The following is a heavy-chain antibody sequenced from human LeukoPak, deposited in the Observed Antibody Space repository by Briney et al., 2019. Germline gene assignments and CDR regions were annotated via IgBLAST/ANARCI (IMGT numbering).Heavy chain of an antibody. V-gene: IGHV3-20*04. D-gene: IGHD6-13*01. CDR2: INWNGGST. CDR1: GFTFDDYG. J-gene: IGHJ5*02. Sequence: GGSLRLSCAASGFTFDDYGMSWVRQAPGKGLEWVSGINWNGGSTGYADSVKGRFTISRDNAKNSLYLQMNSLRAEDTAVYYCARDSGSSWYALSHHWFDPWGQGTLVTVSS. CDR3: ARDSGSSWYALSHHWFDP.